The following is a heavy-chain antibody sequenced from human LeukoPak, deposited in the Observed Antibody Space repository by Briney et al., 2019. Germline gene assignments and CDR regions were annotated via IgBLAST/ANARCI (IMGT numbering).Heavy chain of an antibody. D-gene: IGHD6-19*01. J-gene: IGHJ4*01. CDR3: ARGGSGWYFDY. CDR1: GYSFTNYW. Sequence: GESLKISCKGSGYSFTNYWIGWVRRKPEKGLEYMGIIYTVDSDTGYSPSFQGQVTISVDKSINTAYLQWATLKASDTAMYYCARGGSGWYFDYWGHGSLVTVSS. CDR2: IYTVDSDT. V-gene: IGHV5-51*01.